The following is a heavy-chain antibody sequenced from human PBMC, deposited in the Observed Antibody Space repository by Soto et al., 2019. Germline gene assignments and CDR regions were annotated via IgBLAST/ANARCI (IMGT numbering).Heavy chain of an antibody. D-gene: IGHD2-15*01. V-gene: IGHV5-51*01. Sequence: GESLKISCKGSGYSFTSYWIGWVRQMPGKGLEWMGIIYPGDSDTRYSPSFQGQVTISADKSISTAYLQWSSLKASDTAMYYCARLPLERPGWWPRLFDYWGQGTLVTVSS. J-gene: IGHJ4*02. CDR3: ARLPLERPGWWPRLFDY. CDR2: IYPGDSDT. CDR1: GYSFTSYW.